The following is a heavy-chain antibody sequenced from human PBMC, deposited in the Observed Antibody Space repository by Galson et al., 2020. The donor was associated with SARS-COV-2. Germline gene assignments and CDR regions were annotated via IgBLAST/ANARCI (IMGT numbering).Heavy chain of an antibody. Sequence: ETSETLSLTCTVSGGSISSGCYYWIWIRQHPGKGLEWIGYIYYSGSTYYNPSLKSRVTISVDTSKNQFSLKLSSVTAADTAVYYCARGRWLRERFDYWGQGTMVTVSS. D-gene: IGHD5-12*01. V-gene: IGHV4-31*03. CDR1: GGSISSGCYY. CDR3: ARGRWLRERFDY. J-gene: IGHJ4*02. CDR2: IYYSGST.